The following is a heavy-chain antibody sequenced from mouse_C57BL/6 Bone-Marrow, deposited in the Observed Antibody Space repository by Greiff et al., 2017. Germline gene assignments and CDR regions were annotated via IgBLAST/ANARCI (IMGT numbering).Heavy chain of an antibody. D-gene: IGHD1-1*01. Sequence: QLQQSGPELVKPGASVKMSCKASGYTFTDYNMHWVKQSHGKSLEWIGYINPNNGGTSYNQKFKGKATLTVNKSSSTAYMELRSLTSEDSAVYYCARRYGSSPWFAYWGQGTLVTVSA. CDR2: INPNNGGT. CDR3: ARRYGSSPWFAY. V-gene: IGHV1-22*01. CDR1: GYTFTDYN. J-gene: IGHJ3*01.